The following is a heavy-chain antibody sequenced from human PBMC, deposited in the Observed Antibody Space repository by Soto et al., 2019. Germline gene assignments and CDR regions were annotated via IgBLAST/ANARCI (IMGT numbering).Heavy chain of an antibody. CDR1: GFPFSNYA. CDR3: AKVTVPFLEWVARYYFDY. V-gene: IGHV3-23*01. CDR2: ISGSGNNT. D-gene: IGHD3-3*02. Sequence: EVQLLESGGGLVQPGGSLRLSCVGSGFPFSNYAMTWVRQAPGKGLEWVSVISGSGNNTYQADAMKGRFTISRDNSKNTLYLQMSSLRAEDSAVYFCAKVTVPFLEWVARYYFDYWGQGTLVTVSS. J-gene: IGHJ4*02.